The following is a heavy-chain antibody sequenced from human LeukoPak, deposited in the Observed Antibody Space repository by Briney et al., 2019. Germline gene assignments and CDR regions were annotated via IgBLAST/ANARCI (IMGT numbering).Heavy chain of an antibody. Sequence: SETLFLSCTGSGGSITSYHWTYIRQPAGKGLEWIGRIHTSWSTNYNPSLKSRVTMSVDTSKNQFSLILSPVTAADTAMYYCAREFSGTSIAARVFDSWGQGTLVTVSS. CDR2: IHTSWST. J-gene: IGHJ4*02. CDR1: GGSITSYH. V-gene: IGHV4-4*07. D-gene: IGHD6-6*01. CDR3: AREFSGTSIAARVFDS.